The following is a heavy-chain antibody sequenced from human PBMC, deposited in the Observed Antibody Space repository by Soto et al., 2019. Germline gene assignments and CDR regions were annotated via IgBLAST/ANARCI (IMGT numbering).Heavy chain of an antibody. D-gene: IGHD2-2*03. CDR3: ARVDSYWYFDL. CDR1: GFQFSSYS. Sequence: GGSLRLSRAAPGFQFSSYSMNWVRQAPGKGLEWVSYISSSSSTVYYADSVKGRFTMSRDNAKKSLYLQMNSLRAEDTAVYYCARVDSYWYFDLWGRGTLVTVSS. V-gene: IGHV3-48*01. J-gene: IGHJ2*01. CDR2: ISSSSSTV.